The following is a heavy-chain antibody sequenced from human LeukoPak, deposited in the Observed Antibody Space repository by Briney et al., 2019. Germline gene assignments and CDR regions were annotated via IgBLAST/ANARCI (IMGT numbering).Heavy chain of an antibody. CDR3: ASDGYSHYYFDY. V-gene: IGHV3-48*03. CDR1: GFTFSSYE. D-gene: IGHD5-18*01. Sequence: PGGSLRLSCAASGFTFSSYEMNWVRQAPGKGLEWVSYISGSGSTIYYADSVKGRFTISRDNAKNSLYLQMNSLRAEDTAVYYCASDGYSHYYFDYWGQGTLVTVSS. CDR2: ISGSGSTI. J-gene: IGHJ4*02.